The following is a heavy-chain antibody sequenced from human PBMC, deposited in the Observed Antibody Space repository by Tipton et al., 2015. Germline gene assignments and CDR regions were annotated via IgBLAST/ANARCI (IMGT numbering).Heavy chain of an antibody. V-gene: IGHV3-7*01. Sequence: SLRLSCEASGFTFSSYWMSWVRQAPGKGLEWVANINQDGSEIYYVDSVKGRFTISRDNAKNSLYLQMNSLRAEDTAVYYCARDGQQPPGVDYWGQGTLVTVSS. CDR2: INQDGSEI. J-gene: IGHJ4*02. CDR3: ARDGQQPPGVDY. D-gene: IGHD6-13*01. CDR1: GFTFSSYW.